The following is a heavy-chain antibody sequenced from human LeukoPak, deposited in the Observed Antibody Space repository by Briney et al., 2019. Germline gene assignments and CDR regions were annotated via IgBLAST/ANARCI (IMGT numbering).Heavy chain of an antibody. Sequence: GGSLRLSCAASGFTFRTYWMRWVRQGLGKGLEWVANINQDGSEKNYVDSVKGRFTISRDNIKNSLYLQMNSLRAEDTAVYYCATDLYYWGQGTLVTVSS. D-gene: IGHD2-15*01. CDR3: ATDLYY. CDR1: GFTFRTYW. J-gene: IGHJ4*02. CDR2: INQDGSEK. V-gene: IGHV3-7*04.